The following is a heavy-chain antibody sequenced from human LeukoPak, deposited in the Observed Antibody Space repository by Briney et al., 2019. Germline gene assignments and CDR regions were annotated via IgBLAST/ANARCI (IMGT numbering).Heavy chain of an antibody. Sequence: PSETLSLTCTVSGGSIISSSYYWGWIRQPPGKGLEWIGGIYFSGSPYHNPSLKSRVTISVDTSKNQFSLKLSSVTAADTAVYYCARSRPGSPYYYGMDVWGEGSRVTVSS. J-gene: IGHJ6*01. CDR1: GGSIISSSYY. D-gene: IGHD6-25*01. CDR2: IYFSGSP. V-gene: IGHV4-39*07. CDR3: ARSRPGSPYYYGMDV.